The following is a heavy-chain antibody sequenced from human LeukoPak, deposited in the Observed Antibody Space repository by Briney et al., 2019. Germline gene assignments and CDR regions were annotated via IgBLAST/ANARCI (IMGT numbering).Heavy chain of an antibody. Sequence: SETLSLTCTVSGGSIRSYYWSWIRQPPGKGLEWIGYIYYSGSTNYNPSLKSRATISVDTSKNQFSLKLISVTTADTAVYYCARLGAAAGTLFDYWGQGTLVTVSS. CDR1: GGSIRSYY. CDR3: ARLGAAAGTLFDY. J-gene: IGHJ4*02. D-gene: IGHD6-13*01. CDR2: IYYSGST. V-gene: IGHV4-59*08.